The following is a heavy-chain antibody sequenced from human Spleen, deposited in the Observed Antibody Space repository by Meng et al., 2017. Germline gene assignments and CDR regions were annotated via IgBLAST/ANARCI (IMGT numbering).Heavy chain of an antibody. CDR3: ARDHLNPDHDAFDI. Sequence: SVKVSCKASGGTFSSYAISWVRQAPGQGLEWMGGIIPIFGTANYAQKFQGRVTITTDESTSTAYMELSSLRSEDTAVYYCARDHLNPDHDAFDIWGQGTMVTVSS. CDR1: GGTFSSYA. J-gene: IGHJ3*02. V-gene: IGHV1-69*05. CDR2: IIPIFGTA.